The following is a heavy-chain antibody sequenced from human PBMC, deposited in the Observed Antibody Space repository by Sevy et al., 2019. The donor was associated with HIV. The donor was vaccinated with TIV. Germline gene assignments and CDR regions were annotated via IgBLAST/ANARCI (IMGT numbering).Heavy chain of an antibody. CDR3: ARAEVDTAIEGFDY. V-gene: IGHV7-4-1*02. Sequence: ASVKVSCKASVYTFTRYSMNWVRQAPGQGLEWMGWINTNTGNPTYAQGFTGRFVFSLDTSVSTAYLQISSLKADDTAVYYCARAEVDTAIEGFDYWGQGTLVTVSS. CDR1: VYTFTRYS. CDR2: INTNTGNP. J-gene: IGHJ4*02. D-gene: IGHD5-18*01.